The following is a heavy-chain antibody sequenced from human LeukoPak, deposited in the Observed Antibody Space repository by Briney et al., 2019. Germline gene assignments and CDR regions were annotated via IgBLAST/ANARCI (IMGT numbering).Heavy chain of an antibody. J-gene: IGHJ4*02. Sequence: PGGSLRLSCSASGVTFSSYTMHWNRQAPGKRLKWVSSISGSNSYIFYADSVKGRFTVSRDNAKDSLYLQMNSLRAEDTAVYYCARALTTLTYEGYWGQGTLVTVSS. CDR2: ISGSNSYI. V-gene: IGHV3-21*01. D-gene: IGHD1-1*01. CDR3: ARALTTLTYEGY. CDR1: GVTFSSYT.